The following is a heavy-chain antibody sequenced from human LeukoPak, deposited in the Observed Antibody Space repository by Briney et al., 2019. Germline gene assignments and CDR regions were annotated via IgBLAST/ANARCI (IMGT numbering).Heavy chain of an antibody. D-gene: IGHD3-22*01. Sequence: SETLSLTCAVYGGSFSGYYWSWIRQPPGKGLECIGEINHSGSTNYNPSLKSRVTISVDTSKNQFSLKLSSVTAADTAVYYCARGGTYYYDSSGYSGGPGSSYYFDYWGQGTLVTVSS. V-gene: IGHV4-34*01. CDR1: GGSFSGYY. J-gene: IGHJ4*02. CDR2: INHSGST. CDR3: ARGGTYYYDSSGYSGGPGSSYYFDY.